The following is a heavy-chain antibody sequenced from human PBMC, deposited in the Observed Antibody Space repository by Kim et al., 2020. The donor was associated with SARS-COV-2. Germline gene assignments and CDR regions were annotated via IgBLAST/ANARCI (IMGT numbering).Heavy chain of an antibody. V-gene: IGHV4-34*01. D-gene: IGHD3-3*01. CDR3: ARVVKEVMTFGEGFYFYMDV. J-gene: IGHJ6*03. CDR1: DGPLSGFY. Sequence: SETLSLTCAIYDGPLSGFYWSWIRQPPGKGLEWIGEINHSGNTDYNPSLQSRVTMSVDTSKKQFSLRLSPVTAADTAVYYCARVVKEVMTFGEGFYFYMDVWGKGSTVTVSS. CDR2: INHSGNT.